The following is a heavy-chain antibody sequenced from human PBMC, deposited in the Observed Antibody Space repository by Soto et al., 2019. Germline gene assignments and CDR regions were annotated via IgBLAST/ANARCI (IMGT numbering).Heavy chain of an antibody. V-gene: IGHV3-74*01. CDR3: TRDCVF. J-gene: IGHJ4*02. Sequence: WVRQAPGKGLVWVSRINSDGSRTTYADSVKGRFTISRDNAKNTLYLQMNSLRAEDTAVYYCTRDCVFRGQGTPVIVSS. CDR2: INSDGSRT.